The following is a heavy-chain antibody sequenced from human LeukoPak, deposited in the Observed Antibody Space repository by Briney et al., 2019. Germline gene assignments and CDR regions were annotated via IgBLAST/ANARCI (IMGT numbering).Heavy chain of an antibody. D-gene: IGHD1-26*01. CDR3: AKAPYSGSYSMDY. J-gene: IGHJ4*02. CDR2: ISGSGGST. V-gene: IGHV3-23*01. Sequence: GGSLRLSCAASGFTFSSYAMSWVRQAPGKGLEWASAISGSGGSTYYADSVKGRFTISRDNSKNTLYLQMNSLRAEDTAVYYCAKAPYSGSYSMDYWGQGTLVTVSS. CDR1: GFTFSSYA.